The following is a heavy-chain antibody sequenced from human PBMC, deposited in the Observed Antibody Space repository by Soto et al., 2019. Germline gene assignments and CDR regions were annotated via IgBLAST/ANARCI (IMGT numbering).Heavy chain of an antibody. CDR2: INPNSGGT. V-gene: IGHV1-2*02. CDR3: ARLPPPRLYYSGMDG. CDR1: GYTFTGYY. Sequence: VASVKVSCKASGYTFTGYYMHWVRQAPGQGLEWMGWINPNSGGTNYAQKFQGRVTMTRDTSISTAYMELSRLRSDDTAVYYCARLPPPRLYYSGMDGCGKETRFTV. J-gene: IGHJ6*04.